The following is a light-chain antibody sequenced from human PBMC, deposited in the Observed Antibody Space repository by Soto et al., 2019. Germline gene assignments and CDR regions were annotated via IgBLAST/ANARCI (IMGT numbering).Light chain of an antibody. V-gene: IGKV1-5*01. J-gene: IGKJ1*01. CDR3: QQYMSYS. Sequence: DIQITQSPSTLRASVVYRVTITCRASHSISNWVAWYQQKPGTAPKLLIYHASTLESGVPSRFSGSGSGTEFTLTVSSLQPDDFATYYCQQYMSYSFGQGTKVDIK. CDR2: HAS. CDR1: HSISNW.